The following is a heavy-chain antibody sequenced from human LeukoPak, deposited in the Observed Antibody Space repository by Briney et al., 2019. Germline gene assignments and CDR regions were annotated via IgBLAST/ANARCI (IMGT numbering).Heavy chain of an antibody. CDR3: AKAEGYDILTGLDY. J-gene: IGHJ4*02. V-gene: IGHV3-30-3*01. CDR2: ISYDGSNK. Sequence: PGGSPRLSCAASGFTFSSYAMHWVRQAPGKGLEWVAVISYDGSNKYYADSVKGRFTISRDNSKNTLYLQMNSLRTEDTAVYYCAKAEGYDILTGLDYWGQGTLVTVSS. D-gene: IGHD3-9*01. CDR1: GFTFSSYA.